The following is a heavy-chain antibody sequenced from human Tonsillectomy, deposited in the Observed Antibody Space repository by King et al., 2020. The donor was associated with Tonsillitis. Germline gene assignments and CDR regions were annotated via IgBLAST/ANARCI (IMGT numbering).Heavy chain of an antibody. D-gene: IGHD6-19*01. CDR3: AKDLDRSGCYISH. Sequence: VQLVESGGGLVQPGRSLRLSCAASGFTFDDYAMHWVRQAPGKGLEWVSGISWNIGIIGYADSVKGRFTISRDNAKKSLYLQMNSLRPDDTALYYCAKDLDRSGCYISHWSQRTLVTV. CDR1: GFTFDDYA. J-gene: IGHJ1*01. V-gene: IGHV3-9*01. CDR2: ISWNIGII.